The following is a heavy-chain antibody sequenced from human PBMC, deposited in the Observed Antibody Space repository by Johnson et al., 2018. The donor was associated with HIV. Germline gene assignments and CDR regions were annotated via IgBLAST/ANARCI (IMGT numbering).Heavy chain of an antibody. CDR2: IGTAGDT. V-gene: IGHV3-13*01. J-gene: IGHJ3*02. CDR3: ARSDYDSSGYYAFDI. D-gene: IGHD3-22*01. Sequence: VQLVESGGGLVQPGGSLRLSCAASGFTFSSYDMHWVRQATGKGLEWVSAIGTAGDTYYPGSFKGRFTIPRENAKKSLYLQMNSRRAGDTAVYYCARSDYDSSGYYAFDIWGQGTMVTVSS. CDR1: GFTFSSYD.